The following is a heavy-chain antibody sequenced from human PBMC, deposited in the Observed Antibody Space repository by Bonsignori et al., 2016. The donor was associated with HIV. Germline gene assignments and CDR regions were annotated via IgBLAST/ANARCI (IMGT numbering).Heavy chain of an antibody. Sequence: GESLKISCAASGFTFSSYWMSWVRQAPGKGLEWVANXKQDGSEKYYVDSVKGRFTISRDNAKNSLYLQMNSLRAEDTAVYYCARIRTGTDDYYYMDVWGKGTTVTVSS. J-gene: IGHJ6*03. CDR2: XKQDGSEK. D-gene: IGHD1-1*01. V-gene: IGHV3-7*03. CDR3: ARIRTGTDDYYYMDV. CDR1: GFTFSSYW.